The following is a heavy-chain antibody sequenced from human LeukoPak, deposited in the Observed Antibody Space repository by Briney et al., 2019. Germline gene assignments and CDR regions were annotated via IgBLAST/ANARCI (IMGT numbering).Heavy chain of an antibody. CDR3: ASAPDPGVLQQLVN. D-gene: IGHD6-13*01. CDR1: GFTFSSYV. J-gene: IGHJ4*02. V-gene: IGHV3-21*01. Sequence: PGGSLRLSCAASGFTFSSYVMSWVRQAPGKGLEWVSSISSSSSYIYYADSVKGRFTISRDNAKNSLYLQMNSLRAEDTAVYYCASAPDPGVLQQLVNWGQGTLVTVSS. CDR2: ISSSSSYI.